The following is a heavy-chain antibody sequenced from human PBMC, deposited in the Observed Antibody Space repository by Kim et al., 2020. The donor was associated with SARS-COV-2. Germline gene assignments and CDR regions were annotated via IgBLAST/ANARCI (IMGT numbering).Heavy chain of an antibody. Sequence: ASVKVSCKVSGYTLTELSMHWVRQAPGKGLEWMGGFDPEDGETIYAQKFQGRVTMTEDTSTDTAYMELSSLRSEDTAVYYCATRDCSGGSCYLHPYWGQGTLVTVSS. CDR1: GYTLTELS. V-gene: IGHV1-24*01. J-gene: IGHJ4*02. D-gene: IGHD2-15*01. CDR2: FDPEDGET. CDR3: ATRDCSGGSCYLHPY.